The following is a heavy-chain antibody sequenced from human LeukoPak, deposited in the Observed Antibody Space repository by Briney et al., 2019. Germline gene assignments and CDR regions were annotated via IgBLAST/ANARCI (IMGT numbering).Heavy chain of an antibody. Sequence: SETLSLTCTVSDYSISSGYYWGWIRQPPGKGLEWIGSIYHSGSTYYNPSLKSRVTISVDTSKNQFSLKVSSVTAADTAVYYCARVFDSGSQAYFYYMDVWGKGTTVTIFS. J-gene: IGHJ6*03. V-gene: IGHV4-38-2*02. CDR1: DYSISSGYY. D-gene: IGHD3-10*01. CDR2: IYHSGST. CDR3: ARVFDSGSQAYFYYMDV.